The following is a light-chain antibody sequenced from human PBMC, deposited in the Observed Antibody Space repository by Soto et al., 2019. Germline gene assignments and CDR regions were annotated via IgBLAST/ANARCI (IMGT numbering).Light chain of an antibody. CDR3: QQYYSTPRT. V-gene: IGKV4-1*01. Sequence: DIVMTQSPDSLAVSLGERATINCKSSQSVLYSANNKNYLAWYQQTPGQPPKLLIYWASTRESGVPDRFSGSGSGTDFTITISSLQAEDVAVYYCQQYYSTPRTFGQGTKVEIK. CDR2: WAS. J-gene: IGKJ1*01. CDR1: QSVLYSANNKNY.